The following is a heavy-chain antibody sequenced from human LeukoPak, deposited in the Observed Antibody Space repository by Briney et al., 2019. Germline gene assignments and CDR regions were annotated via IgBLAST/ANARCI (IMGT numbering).Heavy chain of an antibody. J-gene: IGHJ4*02. D-gene: IGHD3-16*02. V-gene: IGHV4-39*01. CDR2: IYYSGNT. Sequence: SETLSLTCTVSGGSISSSSYYWGWIRQPPGKGLEWIGSIYYSGNTYYNPSLKSRVTISVDTSKDQFSLKLSSVTGGDTGVYYCASLSDYFDYWGQGTLVTVSS. CDR3: ASLSDYFDY. CDR1: GGSISSSSYY.